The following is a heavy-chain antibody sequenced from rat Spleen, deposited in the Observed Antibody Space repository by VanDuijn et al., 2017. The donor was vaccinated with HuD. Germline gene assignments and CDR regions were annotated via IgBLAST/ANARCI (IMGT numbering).Heavy chain of an antibody. CDR1: GFTFTNYY. CDR3: ATDGRLPRYNSPDY. J-gene: IGHJ2*01. V-gene: IGHV5-25*01. Sequence: EVQLVESGGGLVQPGRSRKVSCVASGFTFTNYYMAWVRQAPTKGLEWVASISIGGSNTYYRDSVKGRFNISRDNAKSTLYLQMDSLRSNDTATYYCATDGRLPRYNSPDYWGQGVMVTVSS. CDR2: ISIGGSNT. D-gene: IGHD1-4*01.